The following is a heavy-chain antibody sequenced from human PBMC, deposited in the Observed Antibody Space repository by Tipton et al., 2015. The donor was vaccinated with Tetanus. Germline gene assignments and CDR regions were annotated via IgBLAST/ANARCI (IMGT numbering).Heavy chain of an antibody. Sequence: TLSLTCTVSGGSISGRSSYWGWIRQPPGKGLEWIATFYYGGSTYYNPSLRSRVTISVDTSKTQFSLKLSSLTAADTAVYYCARHGGLVGIPLHYWGQGTLVTVSS. CDR3: ARHGGLVGIPLHY. J-gene: IGHJ4*02. V-gene: IGHV4-39*01. D-gene: IGHD3-16*01. CDR1: GGSISGRSSY. CDR2: FYYGGST.